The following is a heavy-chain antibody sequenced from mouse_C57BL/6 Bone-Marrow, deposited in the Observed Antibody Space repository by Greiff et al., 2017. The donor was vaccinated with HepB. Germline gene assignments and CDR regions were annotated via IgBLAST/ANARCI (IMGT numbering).Heavy chain of an antibody. CDR2: IYPGDGDT. D-gene: IGHD1-1*01. CDR1: GYAFSSSW. Sequence: QVQLQQSGPELVKPGASVKISCKASGYAFSSSWMNWVKQRPGKGLEWIGRIYPGDGDTNYNGKFKGKATLTAAKSSSTAYMQLSSLTSEDSAVYFCARSITTVVPYAMDYWGQGTSVTVSS. V-gene: IGHV1-82*01. CDR3: ARSITTVVPYAMDY. J-gene: IGHJ4*01.